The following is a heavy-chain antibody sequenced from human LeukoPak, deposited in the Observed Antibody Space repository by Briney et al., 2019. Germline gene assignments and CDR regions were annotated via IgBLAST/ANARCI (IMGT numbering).Heavy chain of an antibody. Sequence: GGSLRLSCAVSGLRFGSFWMSWVRQAPGKGLEWVANINQDGSEKYFVDSVRGRFTISRDNSKNSLHLQMNILRAEDTAVYYCARERDGRFFDYWGQGTLVTVSS. CDR1: GLRFGSFW. D-gene: IGHD5-24*01. CDR3: ARERDGRFFDY. V-gene: IGHV3-7*01. CDR2: INQDGSEK. J-gene: IGHJ4*02.